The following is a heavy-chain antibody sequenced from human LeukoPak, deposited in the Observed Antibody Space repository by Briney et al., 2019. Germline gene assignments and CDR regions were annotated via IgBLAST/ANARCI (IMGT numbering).Heavy chain of an antibody. V-gene: IGHV4-59*01. CDR1: GGSISTYY. CDR3: VRHSGTSRIFGFDC. Sequence: PSETLSLTCTVSGGSISTYYWSWIRQPPGKGLEWIGYVYYSGSTNYNSSLNSRVTISVDTSKSQFSLKLSSVTAADTAVYYCVRHSGTSRIFGFDCWGQGTLVTVSP. CDR2: VYYSGST. D-gene: IGHD1-26*01. J-gene: IGHJ4*02.